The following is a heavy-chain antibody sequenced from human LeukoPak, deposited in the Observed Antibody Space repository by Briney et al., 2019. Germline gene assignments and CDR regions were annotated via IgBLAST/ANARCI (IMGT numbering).Heavy chain of an antibody. CDR2: ISFDGVNT. D-gene: IGHD2-2*01. Sequence: PGGSLRLSCAASGFTFSTHAIHWVRQAPGKGLEWVAVISFDGVNTFYADSVKGRFTISRDNSNNTVYLQMNNLRPEDTAVFYCARGQGYESYYYMDVWGKGTTVSVSS. CDR3: ARGQGYESYYYMDV. CDR1: GFTFSTHA. J-gene: IGHJ6*03. V-gene: IGHV3-30*04.